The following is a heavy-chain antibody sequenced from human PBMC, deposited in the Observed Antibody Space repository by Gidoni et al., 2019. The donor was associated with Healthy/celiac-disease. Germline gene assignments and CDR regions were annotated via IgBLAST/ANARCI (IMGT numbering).Heavy chain of an antibody. V-gene: IGHV1-46*03. CDR3: ARGLTIFGVVIGDGMDV. J-gene: IGHJ6*02. CDR2: INPSGGST. CDR1: GYTFTSYY. D-gene: IGHD3-3*01. Sequence: QVQLVQSGAEVKKPGASVKVSCKASGYTFTSYYMHWVRQAPGQGLEWMGIINPSGGSTSYAQKFQGRVTMTRDTSTSTVYMELSSLRSEDTAVYYCARGLTIFGVVIGDGMDVWGQGTTVTVSS.